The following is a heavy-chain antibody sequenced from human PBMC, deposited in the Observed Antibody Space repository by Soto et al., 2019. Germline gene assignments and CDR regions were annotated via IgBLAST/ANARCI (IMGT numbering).Heavy chain of an antibody. V-gene: IGHV3-30*18. CDR2: ISYDGNTN. CDR3: AKSEQATVIWGYGDS. D-gene: IGHD5-12*01. J-gene: IGHJ4*02. Sequence: QVQLVESGGGVVQPGGSLRLSCAASGFAFSSYGIHWVRQAPGKGLEWVALISYDGNTNYYADSVKGRFTISRDNSKNTRYLQPASLRPADTSVNSCAKSEQATVIWGYGDSWGQGTLVTFSS. CDR1: GFAFSSYG.